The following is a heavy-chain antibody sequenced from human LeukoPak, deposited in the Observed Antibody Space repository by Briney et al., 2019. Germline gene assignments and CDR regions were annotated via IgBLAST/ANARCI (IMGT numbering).Heavy chain of an antibody. D-gene: IGHD6-6*01. V-gene: IGHV3-30*19. CDR2: IWYDGSNK. CDR1: GFTFSSYG. Sequence: GGSLRLSCAASGFTFSSYGMHWVRQAPGKGLEWVAVIWYDGSNKYYADSVKGRFTISRDNSKNTLYLQMNSLRAEDTAVYYCARVSPPRSLDYWGQGTLVTVSS. J-gene: IGHJ4*02. CDR3: ARVSPPRSLDY.